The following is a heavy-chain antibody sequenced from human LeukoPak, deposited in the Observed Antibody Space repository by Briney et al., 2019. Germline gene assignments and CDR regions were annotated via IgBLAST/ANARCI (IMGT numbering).Heavy chain of an antibody. Sequence: GGSLRLSCAASGFTFSGYAMNWVRQAPGKGLEWLSHISSTGGTIYYADSVKGRLTVSRDNAKNSLYLQMNSLRAEDTAVYYCAKSDPYGDSLIEIWGQGALVTVSS. V-gene: IGHV3-48*03. CDR2: ISSTGGTI. CDR3: AKSDPYGDSLIEI. D-gene: IGHD4-17*01. J-gene: IGHJ4*02. CDR1: GFTFSGYA.